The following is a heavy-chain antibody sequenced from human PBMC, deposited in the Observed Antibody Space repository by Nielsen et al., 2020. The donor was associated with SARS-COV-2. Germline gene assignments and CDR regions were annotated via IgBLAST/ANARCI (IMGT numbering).Heavy chain of an antibody. CDR2: IKHDGSEK. Sequence: GGSLRLSCVGSGFTFSSYGMTWFRQAPGKGLEWVANIKHDGSEKYYVDSVKGRFTISRDNAKSSLSLQMNGLTAEDTAVYYCARVAFWSGYDYWGQGALVTVSS. J-gene: IGHJ4*02. CDR3: ARVAFWSGYDY. D-gene: IGHD3-3*01. CDR1: GFTFSSYG. V-gene: IGHV3-7*01.